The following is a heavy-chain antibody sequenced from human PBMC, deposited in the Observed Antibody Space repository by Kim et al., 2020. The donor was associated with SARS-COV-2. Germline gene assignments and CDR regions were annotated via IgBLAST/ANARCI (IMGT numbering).Heavy chain of an antibody. J-gene: IGHJ3*02. CDR3: ARDLGHGITVTTSYDAFDI. Sequence: ASVKVSCKASGYTFTGYYMHWVRQAPGQGLEWMGWINPNSGGTNYAQKFQGWVTMTRDTSISTAYMELSRLRSDDTAVYYCARDLGHGITVTTSYDAFDIWGQGTMVTVSS. D-gene: IGHD4-17*01. CDR1: GYTFTGYY. V-gene: IGHV1-2*04. CDR2: INPNSGGT.